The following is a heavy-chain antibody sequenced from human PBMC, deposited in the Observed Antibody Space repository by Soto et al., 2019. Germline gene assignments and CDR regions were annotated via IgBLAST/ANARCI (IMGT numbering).Heavy chain of an antibody. J-gene: IGHJ5*02. Sequence: QVQLVQSGAEVKKPGSSVKVSCKASGGTFSSYAISWVRQAPRQGLEWMGGIIPIFGTANYAQKFQGRVTITADESTSTAYMELSSLRSEDTAVYYCARDPRYSGIPDWFDPWAQGTLVTVSS. CDR1: GGTFSSYA. CDR2: IIPIFGTA. CDR3: ARDPRYSGIPDWFDP. D-gene: IGHD1-26*01. V-gene: IGHV1-69*01.